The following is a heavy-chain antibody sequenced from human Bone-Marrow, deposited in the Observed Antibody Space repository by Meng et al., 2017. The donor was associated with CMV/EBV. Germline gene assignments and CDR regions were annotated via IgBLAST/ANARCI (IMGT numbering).Heavy chain of an antibody. V-gene: IGHV4-39*07. CDR3: ARLTYYDFWSGYYRGSGYYYYGMDV. Sequence: SETLSLTCTVSGGSISSSSYYWGWIRQPPGKGLEWIGSIYYSGSTYYNPSLKSRVTISVDTSKNQFSLKLSSVTAADTAVYYCARLTYYDFWSGYYRGSGYYYYGMDVWGQGTTVTVSS. D-gene: IGHD3-3*01. CDR1: GGSISSSSYY. J-gene: IGHJ6*02. CDR2: IYYSGST.